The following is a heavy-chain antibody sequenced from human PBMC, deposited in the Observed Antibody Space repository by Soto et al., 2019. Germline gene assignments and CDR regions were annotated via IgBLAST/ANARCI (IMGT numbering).Heavy chain of an antibody. CDR3: AIDIAARPALPS. CDR1: GGSISSSSYY. Sequence: PSETLSLTCTVSGGSISSSSYYWGWIRQPPGKGLEWIGSIYYSGSTYYNPSLKSRVTISVDTSKNQFSLKLSSVTAADTAVYYCAIDIAARPALPSWGEGTLVTVSS. J-gene: IGHJ5*02. D-gene: IGHD6-6*01. V-gene: IGHV4-39*01. CDR2: IYYSGST.